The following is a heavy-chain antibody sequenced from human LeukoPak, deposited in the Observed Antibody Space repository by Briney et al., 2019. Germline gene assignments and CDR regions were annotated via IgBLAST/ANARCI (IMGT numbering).Heavy chain of an antibody. CDR2: ISAYNGNT. CDR1: GYTFTSYG. D-gene: IGHD6-13*01. V-gene: IGHV1-18*01. J-gene: IGHJ6*02. Sequence: ASVKVSCKASGYTFTSYGISWVRQAPGQGLEWMGWISAYNGNTNYAQKLQGRVTVTTDTSTSTAYMELRSLRSDDTAVYYCAREQLVHYYYYGMDVWGQGTTVTVSS. CDR3: AREQLVHYYYYGMDV.